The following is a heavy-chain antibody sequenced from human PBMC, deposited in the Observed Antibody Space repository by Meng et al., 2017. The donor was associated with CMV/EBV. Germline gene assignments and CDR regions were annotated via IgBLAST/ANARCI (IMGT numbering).Heavy chain of an antibody. V-gene: IGHV3-33*06. CDR1: GFTFSSYG. CDR3: AKPLTAVVVPTPFDY. J-gene: IGHJ4*02. Sequence: GGSLRLSCAASGFTFSSYGMHWVRQAPGKGLEWVAVIWYDGSNKYYADSVKGRFTISRDNSKNTLYLQMNSLRAEDTAVYYCAKPLTAVVVPTPFDYWGQGTLVTVSS. CDR2: IWYDGSNK. D-gene: IGHD3-22*01.